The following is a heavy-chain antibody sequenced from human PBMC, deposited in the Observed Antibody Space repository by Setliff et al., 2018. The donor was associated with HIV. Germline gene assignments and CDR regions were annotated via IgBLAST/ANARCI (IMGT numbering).Heavy chain of an antibody. CDR2: VSSIGNT. CDR3: ARTRASYFFDF. Sequence: PSETLSLTCSVSGISINGYYWSWTRQSPRTRLEWIGYVSSIGNTNYNPSLESRVTISVDTSKNQFSLQLNSVTAADTAVYFCARTRASYFFDFWGQGAQVTVSS. V-gene: IGHV4-4*08. CDR1: GISINGYY. J-gene: IGHJ4*02. D-gene: IGHD1-26*01.